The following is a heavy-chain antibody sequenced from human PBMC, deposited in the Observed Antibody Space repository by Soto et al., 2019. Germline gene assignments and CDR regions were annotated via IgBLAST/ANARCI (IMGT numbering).Heavy chain of an antibody. CDR1: GFTFSSYA. CDR2: ISYDGSNK. D-gene: IGHD3-16*01. CDR3: ARDHRPIGFDY. J-gene: IGHJ4*02. Sequence: GGSLRLSCAASGFTFSSYAMHWVRQAPGKGLEWVAVISYDGSNKYYADSVKGRFTVSRDNSKNTLYLQMNSLRAEDTAVYYCARDHRPIGFDYWGQGTLVTVSS. V-gene: IGHV3-30-3*01.